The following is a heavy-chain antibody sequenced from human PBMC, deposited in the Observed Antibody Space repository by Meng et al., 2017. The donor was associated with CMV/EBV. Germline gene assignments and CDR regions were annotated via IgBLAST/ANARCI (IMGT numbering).Heavy chain of an antibody. CDR2: MIPIFSTA. CDR3: AIAQVVVVPAAIHYYYYGMDV. D-gene: IGHD2-2*01. V-gene: IGHV1-69*05. CDR1: VCTFISYS. J-gene: IGHJ6*02. Sequence: SSVNVSCQASVCTFISYSISWVRQAPGQGLEWMGGMIPIFSTANYAQKIQGRVTITTDESTSTAYMELSSLRYEDTAVYYCAIAQVVVVPAAIHYYYYGMDVWGQGTTVTVSS.